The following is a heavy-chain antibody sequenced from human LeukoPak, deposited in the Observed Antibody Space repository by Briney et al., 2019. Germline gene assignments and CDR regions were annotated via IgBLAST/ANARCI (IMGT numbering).Heavy chain of an antibody. D-gene: IGHD1-7*01. CDR3: AKVSTGTTKDYYYGMDV. CDR1: GFTLSSYS. CDR2: ISSSSSYI. J-gene: IGHJ6*02. Sequence: GGSLRLSCAASGFTLSSYSMNWVRQAPGKGLEWVSSISSSSSYIYYADSVKGRFTISRDNSKNTLYLQMNSLRAEDTAVYYCAKVSTGTTKDYYYGMDVWGQGTTVTVSS. V-gene: IGHV3-21*04.